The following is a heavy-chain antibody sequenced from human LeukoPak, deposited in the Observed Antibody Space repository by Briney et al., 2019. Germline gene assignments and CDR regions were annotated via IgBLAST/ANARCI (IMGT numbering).Heavy chain of an antibody. CDR3: ARGPLSRGYYYYYYMDV. J-gene: IGHJ6*03. V-gene: IGHV4-34*01. Sequence: SETLSLTCTVSGGSFSGYYWSWIRQPPGKGLEWIGEINHSGSTNYNPSLKSRVTISVDTSKNQFSLKPSSVTAADTAVYYCARGPLSRGYYYYYYMDVWGKGTTVTVSS. CDR1: GGSFSGYY. CDR2: INHSGST.